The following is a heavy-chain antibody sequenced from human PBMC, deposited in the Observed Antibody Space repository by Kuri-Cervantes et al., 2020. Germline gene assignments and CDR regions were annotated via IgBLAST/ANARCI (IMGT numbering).Heavy chain of an antibody. CDR2: IATTGDT. J-gene: IGHJ4*02. CDR1: GFTFSSYD. Sequence: GGSLRLSCAASGFTFSSYDMHWARQVTGKGLEWVSAIATTGDTYYSGSVKGRFTISRENAKSSMYLQMNSLRAGDTAVYYCAALGSYLYWGQGTLVTVSS. D-gene: IGHD3-10*01. CDR3: AALGSYLY. V-gene: IGHV3-13*01.